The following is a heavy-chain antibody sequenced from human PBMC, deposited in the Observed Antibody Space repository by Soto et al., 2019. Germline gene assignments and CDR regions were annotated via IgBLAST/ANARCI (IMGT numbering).Heavy chain of an antibody. CDR3: ARLNAGTTYYYDGMGG. CDR2: IYYSGST. J-gene: IGHJ6*02. V-gene: IGHV4-39*01. D-gene: IGHD1-7*01. CDR1: GASVSSSSYY. Sequence: PSETLSLTCTVSGASVSSSSYYSGWIRQPPRKGLEWIGSIYYSGSTYYNPSLKSRVTISVDTSKNRFSLKLGSVTAAGRAVYYCARLNAGTTYYYDGMGGWGQGTTGTVSS.